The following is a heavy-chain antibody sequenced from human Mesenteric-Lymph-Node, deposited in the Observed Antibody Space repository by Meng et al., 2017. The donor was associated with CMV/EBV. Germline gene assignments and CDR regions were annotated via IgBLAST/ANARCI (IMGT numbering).Heavy chain of an antibody. CDR3: VRDGVGAPPFDY. D-gene: IGHD1-26*01. CDR2: ISYDGTNK. Sequence: GESLKISCVASAFTFSNYAVHWVRQAPGKGLEWVALISYDGTNKYYADSVKGRFTISRDNAKNTLYLQMNNLRAEDTAVFYCVRDGVGAPPFDYWGQGTLVTVSS. CDR1: AFTFSNYA. V-gene: IGHV3-30-3*01. J-gene: IGHJ4*02.